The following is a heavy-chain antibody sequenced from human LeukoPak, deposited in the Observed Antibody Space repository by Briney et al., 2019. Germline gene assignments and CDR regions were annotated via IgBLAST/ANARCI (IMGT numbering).Heavy chain of an antibody. Sequence: SETLSLTCTVSGGSISSGGYYWSWIRQPPGKGLEWIGYIYHSGSTYYNPSLKSRVTISVDRSKNQFSLKLSSVTAADTAVYYCARHVPNWGPGYWGQGTLVTVSS. D-gene: IGHD7-27*01. J-gene: IGHJ4*02. CDR3: ARHVPNWGPGY. CDR1: GGSISSGGYY. CDR2: IYHSGST. V-gene: IGHV4-30-2*01.